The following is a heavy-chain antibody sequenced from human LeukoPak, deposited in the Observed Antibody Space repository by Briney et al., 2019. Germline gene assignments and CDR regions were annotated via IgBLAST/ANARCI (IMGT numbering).Heavy chain of an antibody. Sequence: SETLSLSCNVSGYSISSGYYRGWVRHPPRKGVGWIGSIYHSGSTYYNPSLPSRVTISEDTSNNQFSLKMSSVTAAATAVYYCATDPHDFGSDYEGWGQGTMVTV. CDR1: GYSISSGYY. D-gene: IGHD3-3*01. CDR2: IYHSGST. J-gene: IGHJ3*01. V-gene: IGHV4-38-2*02. CDR3: ATDPHDFGSDYEG.